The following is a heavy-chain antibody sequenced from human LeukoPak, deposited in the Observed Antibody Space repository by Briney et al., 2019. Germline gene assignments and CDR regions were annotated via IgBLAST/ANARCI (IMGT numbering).Heavy chain of an antibody. V-gene: IGHV1-18*01. CDR3: ARTLPIAVTGIIPDY. D-gene: IGHD6-19*01. CDR1: GCTFTTYG. J-gene: IGHJ4*02. Sequence: ASVKVSCKASGCTFTTYGISWVRQAPGQGLEWMGWISAYNGNTNYAQKLQGRVTMTTDTSTRTAYMELRSLRYDDTAVYYCARTLPIAVTGIIPDYWGQGTLVTVSS. CDR2: ISAYNGNT.